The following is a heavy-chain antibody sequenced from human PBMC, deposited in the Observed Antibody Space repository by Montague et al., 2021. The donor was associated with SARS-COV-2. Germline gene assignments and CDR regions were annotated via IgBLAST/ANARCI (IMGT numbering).Heavy chain of an antibody. J-gene: IGHJ4*02. D-gene: IGHD6-19*01. CDR3: AREAGFAVASTTIDY. V-gene: IGHV3-33*08. CDR2: IRYDGSNK. Sequence: SLRLSCAASGFTFSNYGMHWVRQAPGKGLEWVAVIRYDGSNKYYADSAKGQFTISRDNSKNTLYLQMNSLRAEDTAVYYCAREAGFAVASTTIDYWGQGNLVTVSS. CDR1: GFTFSNYG.